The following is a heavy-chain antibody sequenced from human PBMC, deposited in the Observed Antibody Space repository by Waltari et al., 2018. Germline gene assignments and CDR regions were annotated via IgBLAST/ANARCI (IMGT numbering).Heavy chain of an antibody. CDR1: GYTFTSYD. Sequence: QVQLVQSGAEVTKPGASVKVSCKASGYTFTSYDINWARQATGQGLEWMGWMNPNSGNAGYAQKFQGRVTITRNTSISTAYMELSSLRSEDTAVYYCARGHTVTTSLDYWGQGTLVTVSS. V-gene: IGHV1-8*03. J-gene: IGHJ4*02. D-gene: IGHD4-17*01. CDR3: ARGHTVTTSLDY. CDR2: MNPNSGNA.